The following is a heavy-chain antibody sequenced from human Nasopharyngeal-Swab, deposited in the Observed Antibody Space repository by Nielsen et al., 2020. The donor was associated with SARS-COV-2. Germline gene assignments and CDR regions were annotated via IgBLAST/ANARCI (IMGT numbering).Heavy chain of an antibody. D-gene: IGHD3-16*01. CDR2: IAHDASNE. CDR3: ARDEGAHNS. J-gene: IGHJ4*02. CDR1: GFSFSRYW. Sequence: GESLKISCAASGFSFSRYWMHWVRQAPGKGLEWVAFIAHDASNEYYGDSVKGRFSISRDSSKNTLYLQMDSLRGEDTAVYYCARDEGAHNSWGQGTLVTVSS. V-gene: IGHV3-30*03.